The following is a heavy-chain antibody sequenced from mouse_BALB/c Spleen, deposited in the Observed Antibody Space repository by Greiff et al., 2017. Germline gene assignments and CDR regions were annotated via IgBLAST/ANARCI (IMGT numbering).Heavy chain of an antibody. CDR1: GFSLTSYG. Sequence: QVQLKQSGPGLVAPSQSLSITCTVSGFSLTSYGVHWVRQPPGKGLEWLGVIWAGGSTNYNSALMSRLSISKDNSKSQVFLKMNSLQTDDTAMYYCAREGTTVVGAMDYWGQGTSVTVSS. J-gene: IGHJ4*01. D-gene: IGHD1-1*01. CDR3: AREGTTVVGAMDY. CDR2: IWAGGST. V-gene: IGHV2-9*02.